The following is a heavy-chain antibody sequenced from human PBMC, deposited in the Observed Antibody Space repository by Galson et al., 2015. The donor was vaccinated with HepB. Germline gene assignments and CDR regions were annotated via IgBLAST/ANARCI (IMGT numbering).Heavy chain of an antibody. J-gene: IGHJ4*02. CDR1: TYRFTGYY. D-gene: IGHD5-18*01. CDR2: INPNSGVT. CDR3: AREVRASDPYPYGYSSSPGSHFDY. Sequence: SCKASTYRFTGYYIHWLRQTPGQGPEWMGWINPNSGVTDYAQKFQGRVTMTRDTSITTAYMELSRLRSDDTAVYYCAREVRASDPYPYGYSSSPGSHFDYWGQGTPVTVSS. V-gene: IGHV1-2*02.